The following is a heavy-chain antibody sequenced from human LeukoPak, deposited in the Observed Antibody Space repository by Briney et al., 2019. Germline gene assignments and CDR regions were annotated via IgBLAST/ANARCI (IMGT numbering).Heavy chain of an antibody. D-gene: IGHD5-24*01. CDR3: AKDDGWVQYAN. CDR1: GFTFSSYS. CDR2: MSNSGENT. V-gene: IGHV3-33*05. J-gene: IGHJ4*02. Sequence: GRSLRLSCAASGFTFSSYSMQWVRQTPGKGLEWVGIMSNSGENTFYGEAVKGRFTISRDNSQNTLYLQMNSLRAVDTAVYYCAKDDGWVQYANWGQGTLVTVSS.